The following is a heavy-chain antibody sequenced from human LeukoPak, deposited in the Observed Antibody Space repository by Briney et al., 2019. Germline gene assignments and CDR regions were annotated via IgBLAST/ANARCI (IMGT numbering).Heavy chain of an antibody. J-gene: IGHJ6*02. Sequence: ASVKVSCKASGYTFTSYGTSWVRQAPGQGLEWMGWISAYNGNTNYAQKLQGRVTMTTDTSTSTAYMELRSLRSDDTAVYYCAGGYQLLSYRWCMDVWGQGTTVTVSS. V-gene: IGHV1-18*01. CDR1: GYTFTSYG. CDR3: AGGYQLLSYRWCMDV. CDR2: ISAYNGNT. D-gene: IGHD2-2*01.